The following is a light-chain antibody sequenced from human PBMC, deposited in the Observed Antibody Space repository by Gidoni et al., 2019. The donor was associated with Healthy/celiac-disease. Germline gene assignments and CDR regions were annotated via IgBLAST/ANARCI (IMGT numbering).Light chain of an antibody. CDR2: GAS. CDR3: QQYGSKIT. J-gene: IGKJ5*01. V-gene: IGKV3-20*01. CDR1: QCVSSSY. Sequence: EIVLTLSPGTLSLSPGERATLSCRARQCVSSSYLAWYQQKPGQAPRLLIYGASSRATGIPDRCSGSGSGTDFTLTISRLEPEDFAVYYCQQYGSKITFGQGTRLEIK.